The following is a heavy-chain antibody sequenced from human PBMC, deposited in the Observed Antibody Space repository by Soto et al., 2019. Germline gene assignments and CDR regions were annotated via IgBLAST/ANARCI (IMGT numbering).Heavy chain of an antibody. Sequence: QVQLVQSGAEVKKPGSSVKVSCKASGGTFSSYAISWVRQAPGQGLEWRGGIIPIFGTANYAQKFQGRVTISADKSTSTDYMELSSLRSEDTAVYYCATYIVATISRIGPYYYYGMDVWGQGTTVTVSS. V-gene: IGHV1-69*06. CDR1: GGTFSSYA. J-gene: IGHJ6*02. CDR3: ATYIVATISRIGPYYYYGMDV. CDR2: IIPIFGTA. D-gene: IGHD5-12*01.